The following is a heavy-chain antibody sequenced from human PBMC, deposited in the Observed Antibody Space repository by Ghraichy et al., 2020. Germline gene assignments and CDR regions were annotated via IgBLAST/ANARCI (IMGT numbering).Heavy chain of an antibody. V-gene: IGHV4-31*03. CDR2: IYYSGST. J-gene: IGHJ2*01. D-gene: IGHD2-2*01. CDR3: ARYAVVPGANHWYFDL. Sequence: SQTLSLTCTVSGGSISSGSYYWGWIRQHPGKGLEWIGYIYYSGSTYYNPSLKSRLTISVDTSKNQFSLKLSSVTAADTAVYYCARYAVVPGANHWYFDLWGRGTLVTVSS. CDR1: GGSISSGSYY.